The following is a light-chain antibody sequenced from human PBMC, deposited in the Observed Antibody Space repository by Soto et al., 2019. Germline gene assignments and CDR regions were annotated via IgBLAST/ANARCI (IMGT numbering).Light chain of an antibody. CDR2: GAS. CDR3: QQYGSSGT. Sequence: IVLTESPCTLPLCHGERATLSCRASQSGSDSYLAWYQQKPGQPPRLLIYGASNRATGIPDRFSGSGSGTDFTLTISRLEPEDFAVYYCQQYGSSGTFGQGTKVDIK. CDR1: QSGSDSY. V-gene: IGKV3-20*01. J-gene: IGKJ1*01.